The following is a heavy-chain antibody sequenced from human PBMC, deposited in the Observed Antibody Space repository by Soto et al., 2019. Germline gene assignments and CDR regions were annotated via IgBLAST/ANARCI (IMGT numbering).Heavy chain of an antibody. CDR2: IYYSGST. Sequence: PSETLSLTCTVSGGSISSYYWSWIRQPPGKGLEWIGYIYYSGSTNYNPSLKSRVTISVDTSKNQFSLKLSSVTAADTAVYYCARGSDYGDCDYWGQGTLVTVS. J-gene: IGHJ4*02. D-gene: IGHD4-17*01. CDR3: ARGSDYGDCDY. CDR1: GGSISSYY. V-gene: IGHV4-59*01.